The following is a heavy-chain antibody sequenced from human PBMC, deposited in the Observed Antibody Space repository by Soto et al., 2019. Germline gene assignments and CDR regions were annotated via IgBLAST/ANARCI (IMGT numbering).Heavy chain of an antibody. CDR2: ISFNGGDT. Sequence: QSGGSLRLSCSASGFPFSRFAIHWVRQAPGKGLVYVSGISFNGGDTYHADSVKGRFSISRDNSKNTVYLQMSSLRAEDTAVYYCVKDGAVTFSGWFFDYWGQGTPVIVSS. J-gene: IGHJ4*02. V-gene: IGHV3-64D*06. D-gene: IGHD4-4*01. CDR1: GFPFSRFA. CDR3: VKDGAVTFSGWFFDY.